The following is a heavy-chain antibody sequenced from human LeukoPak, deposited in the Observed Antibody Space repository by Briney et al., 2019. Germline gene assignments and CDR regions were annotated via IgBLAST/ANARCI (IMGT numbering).Heavy chain of an antibody. CDR3: ARRAGNSGYYSDAFDI. V-gene: IGHV5-51*01. CDR1: GYSFTSYW. D-gene: IGHD3-22*01. Sequence: GESLKISCKGSGYSFTSYWIGWVRQMPGKGLEWMGIIYPGDSGTRYSPSFQGQVTISADKSISTAYLQWSSLKASDTAMYYCARRAGNSGYYSDAFDIWGQGTMVTVSS. J-gene: IGHJ3*02. CDR2: IYPGDSGT.